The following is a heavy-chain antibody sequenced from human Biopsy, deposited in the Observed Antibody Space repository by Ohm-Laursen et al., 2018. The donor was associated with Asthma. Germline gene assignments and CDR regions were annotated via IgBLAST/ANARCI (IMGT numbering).Heavy chain of an antibody. J-gene: IGHJ4*02. CDR3: ARGWNCGGDCYSLDY. D-gene: IGHD2-21*02. CDR2: IHYSGST. V-gene: IGHV4-59*12. Sequence: GTLSLTCPVSGVSIRSYYWTWIRQPPGKGLEWIGNIHYSGSTYSNPSLKSRVTISVDTSKKQISLRLRSVTAADTAVYYCARGWNCGGDCYSLDYWGQGTLVTVSS. CDR1: GVSIRSYY.